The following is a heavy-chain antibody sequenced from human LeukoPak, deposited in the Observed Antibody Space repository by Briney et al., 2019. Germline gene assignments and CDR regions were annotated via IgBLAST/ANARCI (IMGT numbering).Heavy chain of an antibody. D-gene: IGHD3-22*01. Sequence: SETLSLTCTVSGGSISSSSYYWGWIRQPPGKGLEWIGSIYYSGSTYYNPSLKSRVTISVDTSKNQFSLKLSSVTAADTAVYYCARAQNYYDSRGYDYYYYYYMDVWGKGTTVTVSS. CDR1: GGSISSSSYY. CDR3: ARAQNYYDSRGYDYYYYYYMDV. J-gene: IGHJ6*03. CDR2: IYYSGST. V-gene: IGHV4-39*07.